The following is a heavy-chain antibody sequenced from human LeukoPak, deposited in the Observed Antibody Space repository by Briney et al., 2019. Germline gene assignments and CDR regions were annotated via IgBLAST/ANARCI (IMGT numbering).Heavy chain of an antibody. D-gene: IGHD6-19*01. CDR3: AKGIYRSGWSYFDY. J-gene: IGHJ4*01. V-gene: IGHV3-48*03. CDR1: GFTFSSYE. CDR2: ISSSGSTI. Sequence: GGSLRLSCSASGFTFSSYEMNWVPPAPGKGLEWVSYISSSGSTIYYADAVKGRFTISRDNSKNTLYLHMNTLRAADSALYYCAKGIYRSGWSYFDYWGHGALVTVFS.